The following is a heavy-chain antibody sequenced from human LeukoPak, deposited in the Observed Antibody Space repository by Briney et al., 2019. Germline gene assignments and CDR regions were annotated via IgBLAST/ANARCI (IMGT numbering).Heavy chain of an antibody. J-gene: IGHJ4*02. D-gene: IGHD3-22*01. CDR1: GFTFSNAW. CDR2: IKSKTDGGTT. CDR3: TTDFYDSSGSPDW. Sequence: PGGSLRLSCAASGFTFSNAWVSWVRQAPGKGLEWVGRIKSKTDGGTTDYAAPMKGRFIISRDDSKNTPYLQMNSLKTEDTAVYYCTTDFYDSSGSPDWWGQGTLVTVSS. V-gene: IGHV3-15*01.